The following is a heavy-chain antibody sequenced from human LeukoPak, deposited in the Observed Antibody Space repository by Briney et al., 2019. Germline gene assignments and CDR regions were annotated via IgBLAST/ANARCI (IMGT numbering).Heavy chain of an antibody. CDR2: INSDGSST. J-gene: IGHJ4*02. CDR3: AREVRGSFDY. V-gene: IGHV3-74*01. Sequence: GGSLRLSCAASGFTFSSYWMHWVRQAPGMGLVWVSRINSDGSSTSYADSVKGRFTISRDNAKNTLYLQMNSLRAEDTAVYYCAREVRGSFDYWGQGTLVTVSS. CDR1: GFTFSSYW. D-gene: IGHD3-10*01.